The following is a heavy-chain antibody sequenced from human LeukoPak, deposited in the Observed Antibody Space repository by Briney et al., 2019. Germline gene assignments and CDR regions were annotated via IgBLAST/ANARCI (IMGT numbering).Heavy chain of an antibody. CDR3: AKDPPTVTTIVWDFDY. CDR2: IWYDGSNK. J-gene: IGHJ4*02. V-gene: IGHV3-33*06. CDR1: GFTFSSYG. D-gene: IGHD4-11*01. Sequence: PGRSLRLSCAASGFTFSSYGMHWVRQAPGKGLEWVAVIWYDGSNKYYADSVKGRFTISRDNSKNTLYLQMNSLRAEDTAVYYCAKDPPTVTTIVWDFDYWGQGTLVTVSS.